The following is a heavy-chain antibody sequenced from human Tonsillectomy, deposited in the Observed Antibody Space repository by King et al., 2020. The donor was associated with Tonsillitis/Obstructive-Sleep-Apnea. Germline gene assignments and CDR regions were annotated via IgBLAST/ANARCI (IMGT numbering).Heavy chain of an antibody. Sequence: VQLVESGGGLVKPGGSLRLSCAASGFTFSSYSMNWVRQAPGKGLEWVSSISSSSSYIYYADSVKGRFTISRDNAKNSLYLQMNSLRAEDTAVYYCAGDDFWSGDRISGGNYYYYYYMDVWGKGTTVTVSS. D-gene: IGHD3-3*01. CDR3: AGDDFWSGDRISGGNYYYYYYMDV. V-gene: IGHV3-21*01. CDR1: GFTFSSYS. CDR2: ISSSSSYI. J-gene: IGHJ6*03.